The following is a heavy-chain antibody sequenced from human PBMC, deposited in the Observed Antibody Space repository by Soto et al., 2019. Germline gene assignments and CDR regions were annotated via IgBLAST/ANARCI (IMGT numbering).Heavy chain of an antibody. CDR2: ISYDGSNK. Sequence: PRLSCAASGFTFSSSGIHWVRQAPGKGLEWVAVISYDGSNKFYIDSVKGRFTVSRDNSKNTLYLQMSSLRAEDTAVYYCAKDRQADFWRLPSPMDVWGQGTTVTVS. D-gene: IGHD3-3*01. CDR3: AKDRQADFWRLPSPMDV. CDR1: GFTFSSSG. J-gene: IGHJ6*02. V-gene: IGHV3-30*18.